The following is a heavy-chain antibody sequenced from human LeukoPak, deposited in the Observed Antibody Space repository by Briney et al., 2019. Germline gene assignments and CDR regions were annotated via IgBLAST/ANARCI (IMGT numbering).Heavy chain of an antibody. J-gene: IGHJ4*02. CDR2: IRYDGSNK. CDR1: GFTFSSYG. Sequence: PGGSLRLSCAASGFTFSSYGMHWVHQAPGKGLEWVAFIRYDGSNKYYADSVKGRFTISRDNSKNTLYLQMNSLRAEDTAVYYCARAEDKYYFDYWGQGTLVTVSS. CDR3: ARAEDKYYFDY. V-gene: IGHV3-30*02.